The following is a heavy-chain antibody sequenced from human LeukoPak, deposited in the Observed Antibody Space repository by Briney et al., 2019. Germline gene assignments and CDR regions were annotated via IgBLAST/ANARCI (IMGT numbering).Heavy chain of an antibody. CDR1: GFTFSSYV. CDR3: AKGSSGRDFDY. V-gene: IGHV3-23*01. Sequence: GGSPRLSCAASGFTFSSYVINWVRQAPGRGREWVSAISDTGGSTYYADSVRGRFTISRDNSKNTLYLQMNSLRAEDTAVYYCAKGSSGRDFDYWGQGTLVTVSS. D-gene: IGHD6-19*01. CDR2: ISDTGGST. J-gene: IGHJ4*02.